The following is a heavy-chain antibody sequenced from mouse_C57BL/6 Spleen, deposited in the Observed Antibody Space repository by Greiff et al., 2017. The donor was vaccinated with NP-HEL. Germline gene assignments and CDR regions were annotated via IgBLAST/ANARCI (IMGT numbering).Heavy chain of an antibody. D-gene: IGHD2-5*01. CDR1: GFTFSSYA. CDR2: ISSGGDYI. CDR3: TRDGSNYRFAY. J-gene: IGHJ3*01. V-gene: IGHV5-9-1*02. Sequence: EVHLVESGEGLVKPGGSLKLSCAASGFTFSSYAMSWVRQTPEKRLEWVAYISSGGDYIYYADTVKGRFTISRDNARNTLYLQMSSLKSEDTAMYYCTRDGSNYRFAYWGQGTLVTVSA.